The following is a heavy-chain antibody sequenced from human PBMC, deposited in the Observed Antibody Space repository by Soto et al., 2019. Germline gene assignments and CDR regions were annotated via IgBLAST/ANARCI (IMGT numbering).Heavy chain of an antibody. J-gene: IGHJ6*02. D-gene: IGHD3-9*01. CDR3: ARESSTVLRYFDWSPLYYYGMDV. Sequence: GGSLRLSCAVSGFTCSNHWMSWVRQAPGKGLEWVANINQDGTKKYYADSVKGRFTISRDNAKNSLYLQMNSLRAEDTALYYCARESSTVLRYFDWSPLYYYGMDVWGQGTTVTVSS. V-gene: IGHV3-7*03. CDR1: GFTCSNHW. CDR2: INQDGTKK.